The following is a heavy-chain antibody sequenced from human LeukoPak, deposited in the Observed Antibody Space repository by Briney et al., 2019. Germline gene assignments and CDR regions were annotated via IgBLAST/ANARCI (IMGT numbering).Heavy chain of an antibody. CDR2: LNSDGSRT. D-gene: IGHD6-13*01. Sequence: GGSLRLSCAASGFTFSSSWMHWVRQAPGEGLVWVSRLNSDGSRTNYAESVKGRFIISRDNAKHTLYLQMNSLRIEDTAVYYCAKESSTWRQADTLFDYWGQGILVTVSS. CDR3: AKESSTWRQADTLFDY. CDR1: GFTFSSSW. V-gene: IGHV3-74*01. J-gene: IGHJ4*02.